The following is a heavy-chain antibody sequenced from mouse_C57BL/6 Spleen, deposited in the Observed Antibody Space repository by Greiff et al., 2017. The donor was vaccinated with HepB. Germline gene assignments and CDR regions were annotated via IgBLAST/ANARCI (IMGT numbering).Heavy chain of an antibody. D-gene: IGHD2-14*01. J-gene: IGHJ2*01. V-gene: IGHV1-7*01. CDR1: GYTFTSYW. Sequence: QVQLKESGAELAKPGASVKLSCKASGYTFTSYWMHWVKQRPGQGLEWIGYINPSSGYTKYNQKFKDKATLTADKSSSTAYMQLSSLTYEDSAVYYCASGEGVRRNYFDYWGQGTTLTVSS. CDR3: ASGEGVRRNYFDY. CDR2: INPSSGYT.